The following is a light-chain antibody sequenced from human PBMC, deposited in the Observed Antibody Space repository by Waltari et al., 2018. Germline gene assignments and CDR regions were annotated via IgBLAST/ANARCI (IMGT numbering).Light chain of an antibody. CDR1: QSVSSN. V-gene: IGKV3-15*01. Sequence: ETVMTQSQATLSVSPGERATLSCRASQSVSSNLAWYQQKPGQAPRRLIYGASTRATGIPARFSGSRSGTEFTLTISSLQSEDFAVYYCQQYNNLPLTFGGGTKVEIK. CDR2: GAS. CDR3: QQYNNLPLT. J-gene: IGKJ4*01.